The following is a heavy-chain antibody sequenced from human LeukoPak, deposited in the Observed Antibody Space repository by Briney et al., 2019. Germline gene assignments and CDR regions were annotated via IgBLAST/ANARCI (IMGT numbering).Heavy chain of an antibody. D-gene: IGHD3-3*01. CDR3: ARDLESSTSLVN. Sequence: GVSLRLSCAASGFTLRSSWMHWVRQAPGKGLAWVSRINSDGRSTSYADSVKGRFTISRDNAKNTLYLQMNILRAEDTAVYYCARDLESSTSLVNWGQGTLVTVSS. CDR1: GFTLRSSW. J-gene: IGHJ4*02. V-gene: IGHV3-74*01. CDR2: INSDGRST.